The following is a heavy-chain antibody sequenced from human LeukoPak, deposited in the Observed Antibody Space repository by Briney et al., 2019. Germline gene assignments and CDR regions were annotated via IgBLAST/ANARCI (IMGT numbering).Heavy chain of an antibody. J-gene: IGHJ4*02. V-gene: IGHV4-34*01. CDR1: GGSFSGYY. CDR2: INHSGST. CDR3: ARREAPNYYDSSGYDY. Sequence: SETLSLTCAVYGGSFSGYYWSWIRQPPGKGLEWIGEINHSGSTNYNPSLKSRVTISVDTSKNQFSLKLSSVTAADTAVYYCARREAPNYYDSSGYDYRGQGTLVTVSS. D-gene: IGHD3-22*01.